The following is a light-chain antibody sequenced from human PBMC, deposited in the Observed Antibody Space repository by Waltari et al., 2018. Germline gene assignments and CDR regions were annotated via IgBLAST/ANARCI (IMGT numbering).Light chain of an antibody. CDR3: QQYKGT. Sequence: DIQMPQSHSTLSASVGDRVTITCRASQSISSWLAWYQQKPGKAPKLLIYKASSLESGVPSRFSGSGSGTEFTLTISSLQPDDFATYYCQQYKGTFGQGTKLEIK. CDR1: QSISSW. J-gene: IGKJ2*02. CDR2: KAS. V-gene: IGKV1-5*03.